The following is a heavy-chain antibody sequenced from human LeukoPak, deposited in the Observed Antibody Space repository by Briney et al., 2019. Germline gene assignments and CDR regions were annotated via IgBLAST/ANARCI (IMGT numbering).Heavy chain of an antibody. D-gene: IGHD1-7*01. CDR2: INHSGST. CDR3: ARGGRDWNYGPVPRPNWFGP. J-gene: IGHJ5*02. CDR1: GGSFSGYY. Sequence: TASETLSLTCAVYGGSFSGYYWSWIRQPPGKGLEWIGEINHSGSTNYNPSLKSRVTISVDTSKNQFSLKLSSVTAADTAVYYCARGGRDWNYGPVPRPNWFGPWGQGTLVTVSS. V-gene: IGHV4-34*01.